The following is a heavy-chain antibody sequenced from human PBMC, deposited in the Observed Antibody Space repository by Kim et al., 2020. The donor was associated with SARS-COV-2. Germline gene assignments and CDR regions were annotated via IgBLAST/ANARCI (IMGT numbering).Heavy chain of an antibody. CDR2: IYPKNGGA. CDR1: GYTFTDYS. CDR3: AKRSIAAGGIDS. J-gene: IGHJ4*02. V-gene: IGHV1-2*02. D-gene: IGHD6-13*01. Sequence: ASVKVSCKASGYTFTDYSIQWVRQAPGQGLEWMGWIYPKNGGANYAQKFQGRVTLTGDTSITTAYMELSSLRSDDTALYYCAKRSIAAGGIDSWGQGTLVTVSS.